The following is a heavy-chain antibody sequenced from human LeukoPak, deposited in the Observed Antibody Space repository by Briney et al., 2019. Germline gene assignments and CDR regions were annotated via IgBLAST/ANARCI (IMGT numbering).Heavy chain of an antibody. CDR2: ISGSGGST. J-gene: IGHJ4*02. D-gene: IGHD6-6*01. CDR1: GFTFSSYA. CDR3: AKDRVPAAPHTLPISFDY. V-gene: IGHV3-23*01. Sequence: GGSLRLSCAASGFTFSSYAMSWVRQAPGKGVEWVSAISGSGGSTYYADSVKGRFTISRDNSKNTLYLQMNSLRAEDTAVYYCAKDRVPAAPHTLPISFDYWGQGTLVTVSS.